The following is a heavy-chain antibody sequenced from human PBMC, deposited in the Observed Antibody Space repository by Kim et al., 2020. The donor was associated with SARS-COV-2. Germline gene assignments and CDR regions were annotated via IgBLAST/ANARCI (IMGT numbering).Heavy chain of an antibody. Sequence: ASVKVSCKASGYTFTSYAMHWVRQAPGQRLEWMGWINAGNGNTKYSQKFQGRVTITRDTSASTAYMELSSLRSEDTAVYYCARSPRTPYSSGWSDYWGQGTLVTVSS. CDR2: INAGNGNT. D-gene: IGHD6-19*01. V-gene: IGHV1-3*01. CDR3: ARSPRTPYSSGWSDY. CDR1: GYTFTSYA. J-gene: IGHJ4*02.